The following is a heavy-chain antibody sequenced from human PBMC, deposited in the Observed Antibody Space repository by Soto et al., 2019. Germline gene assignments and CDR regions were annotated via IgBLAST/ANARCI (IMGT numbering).Heavy chain of an antibody. Sequence: GGSLRLSCAASGFTFSSYSMNWVRQAPGKGLEWVSSISSSSSYIYYADSVKGRFTISRDNAKNSLYLQMNSLRAEDTAVYYCARDWLSIAARPRVFDYWGQGTLVTVSS. CDR2: ISSSSSYI. J-gene: IGHJ4*02. CDR1: GFTFSSYS. D-gene: IGHD6-6*01. V-gene: IGHV3-21*01. CDR3: ARDWLSIAARPRVFDY.